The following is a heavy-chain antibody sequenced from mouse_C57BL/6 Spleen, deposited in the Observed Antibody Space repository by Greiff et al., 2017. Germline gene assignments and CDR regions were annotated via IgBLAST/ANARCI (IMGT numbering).Heavy chain of an antibody. Sequence: EVKLVESGEGLVKPGGSLKLSCAASGFTFSSYAMSWVRQTPEKRLEWVAYISSGGDYIYYADTVKGRFTISRANARNTLYLQMSSLKSEETAMYYCTRDRGVVRDYAMDYWGQGTSVTVSS. V-gene: IGHV5-9-1*02. CDR1: GFTFSSYA. J-gene: IGHJ4*01. CDR3: TRDRGVVRDYAMDY. D-gene: IGHD1-1*01. CDR2: ISSGGDYI.